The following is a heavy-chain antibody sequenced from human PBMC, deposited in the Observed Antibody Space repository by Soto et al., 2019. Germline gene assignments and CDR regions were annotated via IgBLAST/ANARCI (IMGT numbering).Heavy chain of an antibody. CDR3: ARGNSGAFDI. D-gene: IGHD6-19*01. CDR1: GYTLTTYS. Sequence: QVQLVQSGAEVKKPGASVKVSCKASGYTLTTYSMHWVRQAPGQRLEWMGWMNPLNGDTKYSQRFQGRLTIIRDTSASIAYMELSSLRAEDTAIYYCARGNSGAFDIWGQGTMVTVSS. V-gene: IGHV1-3*01. CDR2: MNPLNGDT. J-gene: IGHJ3*02.